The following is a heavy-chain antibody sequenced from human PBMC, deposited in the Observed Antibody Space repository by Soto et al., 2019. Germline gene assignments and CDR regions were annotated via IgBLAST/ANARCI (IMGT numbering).Heavy chain of an antibody. D-gene: IGHD4-17*01. CDR1: GFTFSSYG. CDR3: AKDQGTTVTTFGFDY. J-gene: IGHJ4*02. V-gene: IGHV3-30*18. CDR2: ISYDGSNK. Sequence: QVQLVESGGGVVQPGRSLRLSCAASGFTFSSYGMHWVRQAPGKGLEWVAVISYDGSNKYYADSVKGRFTIFRDNSKNTLYLQMNSLRAEDTAVYYCAKDQGTTVTTFGFDYWGQGTLVTVSS.